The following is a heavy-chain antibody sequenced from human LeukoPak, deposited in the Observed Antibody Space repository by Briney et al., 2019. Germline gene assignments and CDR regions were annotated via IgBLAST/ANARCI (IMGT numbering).Heavy chain of an antibody. Sequence: PGGSPRLSCAASGFTFSSYAMSWVRQAPGKGLEWVSAISGSGGSTYYADSVKGRFTISRDNSKNTLYLQMNSLRAEDTAVYYCANKKRYCSGGSCYLYFDPWGQGTLVTVSS. CDR1: GFTFSSYA. CDR2: ISGSGGST. D-gene: IGHD2-15*01. CDR3: ANKKRYCSGGSCYLYFDP. V-gene: IGHV3-23*01. J-gene: IGHJ5*02.